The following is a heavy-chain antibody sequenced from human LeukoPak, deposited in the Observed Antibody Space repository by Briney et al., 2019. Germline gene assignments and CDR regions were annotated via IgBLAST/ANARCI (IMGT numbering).Heavy chain of an antibody. CDR1: GGSISSGSYY. V-gene: IGHV4-61*02. D-gene: IGHD2-2*01. CDR2: IYTSGST. CDR3: ARQGRLSVVVSAASSVYYAFDI. Sequence: SQTLSLTCTVSGGSISSGSYYWSWTRQPAGKGLEWIGRIYTSGSTNYNPSLKSRVTISVDTSKNQFSLKLSSVTAADTAVYYCARQGRLSVVVSAASSVYYAFDIWGQGTMVTVSS. J-gene: IGHJ3*02.